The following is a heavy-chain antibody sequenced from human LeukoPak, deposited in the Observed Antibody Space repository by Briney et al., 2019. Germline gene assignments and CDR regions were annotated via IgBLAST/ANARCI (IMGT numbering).Heavy chain of an antibody. CDR2: INHSGST. Sequence: NTSETLSLTCAVYGGSFSGYYWSWIRQPPGKGLEWIGEINHSGSTNYNPSLKSRVTISVDTSKNQFSLKLSSVTAADTAVYYCARGGVYNDPDTSKDDYWGQGTLVTVSS. CDR3: ARGGVYNDPDTSKDDY. J-gene: IGHJ4*02. V-gene: IGHV4-34*01. CDR1: GGSFSGYY. D-gene: IGHD1-1*01.